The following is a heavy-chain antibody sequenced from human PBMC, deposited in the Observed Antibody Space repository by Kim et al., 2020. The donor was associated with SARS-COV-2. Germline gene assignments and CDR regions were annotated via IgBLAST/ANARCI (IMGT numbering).Heavy chain of an antibody. D-gene: IGHD3-22*01. J-gene: IGHJ4*02. CDR3: ARRGYYDSSGQFDY. Sequence: SETLSLTCTVSGGSISSSSYYWGWIRRPPGKGLEWIGSIYYSGSTYYNPSLKSRVTISVDTSKNQFSLKLSSVTAADTAVYYCARRGYYDSSGQFDYWGQGTLVTVSS. V-gene: IGHV4-39*01. CDR2: IYYSGST. CDR1: GGSISSSSYY.